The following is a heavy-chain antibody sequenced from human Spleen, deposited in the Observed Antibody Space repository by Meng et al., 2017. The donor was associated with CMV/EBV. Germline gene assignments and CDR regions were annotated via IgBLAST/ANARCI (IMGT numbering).Heavy chain of an antibody. CDR1: SDTLTGSY. CDR2: IKYNTGDT. D-gene: IGHD3-10*01. V-gene: IGHV1-2*02. Sequence: ASVKVSCKASSDTLTGSYLHWVRQAPGQGLEWMGWIKYNTGDTKYAEKFQGRVTMTRDTSITTTYMELSSLRSDGTAVYFCARVFSETYYNWFDPWGQGTLVTVSS. J-gene: IGHJ5*02. CDR3: ARVFSETYYNWFDP.